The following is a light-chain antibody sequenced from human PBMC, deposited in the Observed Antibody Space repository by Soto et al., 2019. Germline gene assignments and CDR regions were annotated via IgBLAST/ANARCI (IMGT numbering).Light chain of an antibody. Sequence: SVLTQPATVTGYPGQSITISYTGTSSDDGGYNYVSWYQQRPGKAPKLMIYEVSNRPSGVSNRFSGSKSGNTASLTISGLQTEDEAAYYCSSYRRSSLYVFGSGPKVTVL. CDR1: SSDDGGYNY. J-gene: IGLJ1*01. V-gene: IGLV2-14*01. CDR3: SSYRRSSLYV. CDR2: EVS.